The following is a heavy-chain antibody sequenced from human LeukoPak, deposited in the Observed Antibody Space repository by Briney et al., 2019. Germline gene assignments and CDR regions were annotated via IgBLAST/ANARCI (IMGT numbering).Heavy chain of an antibody. CDR2: SSGSGDST. D-gene: IGHD1-1*01. CDR3: GKGVTLVQLGLHYFDN. V-gene: IGHV3-23*01. Sequence: GGSLRLSCAASGFTFSSFAMSWVRQAPGKGLEWVSGSSGSGDSTYYADSVKGRFTISRDNSNKALHLQMNGLRAEDTAVYYCGKGVTLVQLGLHYFDNWGQGSLVTVSS. CDR1: GFTFSSFA. J-gene: IGHJ4*02.